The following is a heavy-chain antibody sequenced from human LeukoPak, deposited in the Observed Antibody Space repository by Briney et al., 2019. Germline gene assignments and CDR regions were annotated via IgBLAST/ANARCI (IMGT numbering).Heavy chain of an antibody. J-gene: IGHJ5*02. CDR3: ARVRLIPYSSSWPNWFDP. CDR2: INHSGSN. CDR1: GGSFSGYY. D-gene: IGHD6-13*01. V-gene: IGHV4-34*01. Sequence: SETLSLTCALYGGSFSGYYWSWIRQPPGKGLEWIGEINHSGSNNYNPSLKSRVTISVDTSKNQFSLKLSSVTAADTAVYYCARVRLIPYSSSWPNWFDPWGQGTLVTVSS.